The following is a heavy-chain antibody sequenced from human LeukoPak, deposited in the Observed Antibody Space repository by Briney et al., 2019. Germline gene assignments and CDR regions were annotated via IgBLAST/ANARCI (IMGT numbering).Heavy chain of an antibody. CDR3: ARGGWERAFDY. CDR2: IYYSGSI. V-gene: IGHV4-59*01. J-gene: IGHJ4*02. D-gene: IGHD1-26*01. CDR1: GGSISSYY. Sequence: SETLSLTCTVSGGSISSYYWSWIRQPPGKGLEWIGYIYYSGSINYNPSLKSRVTISVDTSKNQFSLKLSSVTAADTAVYYCARGGWERAFDYWGQGTLVTVSS.